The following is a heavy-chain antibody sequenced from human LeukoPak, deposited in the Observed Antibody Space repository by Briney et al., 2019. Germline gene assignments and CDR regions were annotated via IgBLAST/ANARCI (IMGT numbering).Heavy chain of an antibody. V-gene: IGHV1-18*01. D-gene: IGHD5-12*01. J-gene: IGHJ4*02. CDR1: GYTFTSYG. CDR2: ISAYNGNT. CDR3: ATFAGYSGYDYGGGKQHDY. Sequence: GASVKVSCKAPGYTFTSYGISWVRQAPGQGLEWMGWISAYNGNTNYAQKLQGRVTMTTDTSTSTAYMELRSLRSDDTAVYYCATFAGYSGYDYGGGKQHDYWGQGTLVTVSS.